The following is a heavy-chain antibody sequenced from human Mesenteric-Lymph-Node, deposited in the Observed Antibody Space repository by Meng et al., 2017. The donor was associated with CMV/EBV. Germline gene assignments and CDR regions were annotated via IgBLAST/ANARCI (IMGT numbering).Heavy chain of an antibody. V-gene: IGHV3-23*01. Sequence: GESLKISCAASGFSVSSNYMTWVRQAPGKGLEWVSAMTGSGGTAYYADSVKGRFTISRDNSKNTLYLQMNSLRAEDTAIYYCAKDQRSCSSTSCYGNDAFDIWGQGTMVTVSS. CDR3: AKDQRSCSSTSCYGNDAFDI. J-gene: IGHJ3*02. D-gene: IGHD2-2*01. CDR1: GFSVSSNY. CDR2: MTGSGGTA.